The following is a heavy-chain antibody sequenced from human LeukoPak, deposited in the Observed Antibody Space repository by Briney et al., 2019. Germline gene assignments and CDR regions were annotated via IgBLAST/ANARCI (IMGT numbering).Heavy chain of an antibody. V-gene: IGHV3-48*03. CDR3: ARDVYYYDSSGYSQSLRFDY. CDR2: ISSSGSTI. Sequence: GGSLRLSCAASGFIFSSYEMNWVRQAPGKGLEGVSYISSSGSTIYYADSVKGRFTISRDNPKNSLYLQMNSLRAEDTAVYYCARDVYYYDSSGYSQSLRFDYWGQGTLVTVSS. CDR1: GFIFSSYE. D-gene: IGHD3-22*01. J-gene: IGHJ4*02.